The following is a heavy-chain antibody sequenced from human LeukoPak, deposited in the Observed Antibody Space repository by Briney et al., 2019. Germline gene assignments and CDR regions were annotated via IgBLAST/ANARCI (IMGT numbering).Heavy chain of an antibody. CDR2: IIPIFGTA. D-gene: IGHD3-3*01. CDR3: ATTKGYDFWSGYYGR. CDR1: GYTFTSYA. V-gene: IGHV1-69*13. J-gene: IGHJ4*02. Sequence: ASVKVSCKASGYTFTSYAISWVRQAPGQGLEWMGGIIPIFGTANYAQKFQGRVTITADESTSTAYMELSSLRSEDTAVYYCATTKGYDFWSGYYGRWGQGTLVTVSS.